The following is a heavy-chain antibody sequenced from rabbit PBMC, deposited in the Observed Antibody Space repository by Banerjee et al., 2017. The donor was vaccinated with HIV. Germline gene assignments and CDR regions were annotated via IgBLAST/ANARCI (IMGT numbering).Heavy chain of an antibody. D-gene: IGHD8-1*01. V-gene: IGHV1S43*01. CDR2: IYTSNGST. CDR3: ARSVAGADWSYAL. CDR1: GIDFSSYYY. J-gene: IGHJ4*01. Sequence: QQQLEESGGGLVKPGGTLTLTCKASGIDFSSYYYMCWVRQAPGKGLELIACIYTSNGSTYYASWAKGRFTISKASSTTVTLQMTSLTAADTATYFCARSVAGADWSYALWGQGTLVTVS.